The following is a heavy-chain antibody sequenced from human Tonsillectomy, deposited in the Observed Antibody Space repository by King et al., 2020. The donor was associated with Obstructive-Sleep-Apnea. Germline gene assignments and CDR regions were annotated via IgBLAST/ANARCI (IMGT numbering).Heavy chain of an antibody. D-gene: IGHD2-21*02. Sequence: VQLVESGGVVVQPGGSLRLPCAASGFTFDDYTMHWVRQAPGEGLEWVALISWGGGSTYYADSVKGRFTISRDNSKNSLYLQMNSLRTEDTALYYCAKGDVVVTAILDYWGQGTLVTVSS. J-gene: IGHJ4*02. CDR3: AKGDVVVTAILDY. CDR1: GFTFDDYT. V-gene: IGHV3-43*01. CDR2: ISWGGGST.